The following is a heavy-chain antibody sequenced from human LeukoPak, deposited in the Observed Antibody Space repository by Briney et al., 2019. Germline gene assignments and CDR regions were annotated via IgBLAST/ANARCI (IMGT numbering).Heavy chain of an antibody. CDR2: LYSDGNT. J-gene: IGHJ4*02. V-gene: IGHV3-53*01. Sequence: TGGSLRLSCAASGFTAITNDMTWVRQAPGKGLEWVSVLYSDGNTKYAGSVQGRFTISRDNSKNTLYLEMNSLSPDDTAVYYCARGVEPLAANTLAYWGQGTLVTVSS. CDR3: ARGVEPLAANTLAY. D-gene: IGHD1-14*01. CDR1: GFTAITND.